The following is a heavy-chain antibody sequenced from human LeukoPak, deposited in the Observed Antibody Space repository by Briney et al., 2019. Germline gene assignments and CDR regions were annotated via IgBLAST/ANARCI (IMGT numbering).Heavy chain of an antibody. Sequence: GGSLRLSCVASGFTFSIYTMTWFRQAPGKGLEWVPSISGSGDNTYFADSVKGRFTLSRDNSRNTLFLQMDSLRVEDTAVYYCAKAKGGLWGQGTLVTVSS. V-gene: IGHV3-23*01. CDR3: AKAKGGL. J-gene: IGHJ4*02. CDR1: GFTFSIYT. CDR2: ISGSGDNT. D-gene: IGHD2-15*01.